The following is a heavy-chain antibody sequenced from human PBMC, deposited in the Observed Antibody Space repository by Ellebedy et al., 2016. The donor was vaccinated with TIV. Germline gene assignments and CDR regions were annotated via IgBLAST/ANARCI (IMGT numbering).Heavy chain of an antibody. CDR2: MFNRGVT. V-gene: IGHV4-59*08. J-gene: IGHJ2*01. Sequence: SETLSLTCTVSGGSISSYFWSWLRQPPGKELQWIGYMFNRGVTNYNPSLKSRVTISVDTSKSQFSLRLTSVTAADTAVYYCASSGAARYFDLWGRGTLVTVSS. CDR1: GGSISSYF. D-gene: IGHD6-25*01. CDR3: ASSGAARYFDL.